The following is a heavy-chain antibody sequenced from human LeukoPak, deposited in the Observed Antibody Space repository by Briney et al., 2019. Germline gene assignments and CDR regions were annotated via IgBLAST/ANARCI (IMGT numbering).Heavy chain of an antibody. J-gene: IGHJ6*04. CDR1: GFTFSSY. Sequence: GWALTLTCPASGFTFSSYMYCVRQPPGYGVECVSSISSTSSYMYYALSVMSRLTISRHNSKNTLYLKMSSLRAEDRAVYYCVKTFGSSGWYGLEKYGMDVWGEGTTVTVPS. V-gene: IGHV3-64D*09. D-gene: IGHD6-19*01. CDR2: ISSTSSYM. CDR3: VKTFGSSGWYGLEKYGMDV.